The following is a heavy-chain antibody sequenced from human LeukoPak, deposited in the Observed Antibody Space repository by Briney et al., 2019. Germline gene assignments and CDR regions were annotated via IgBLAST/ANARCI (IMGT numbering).Heavy chain of an antibody. CDR1: GFTFSSYA. J-gene: IGHJ4*02. D-gene: IGHD5-18*01. CDR2: ISGSGGRA. CDR3: AKLDWGGSRYGYFDS. V-gene: IGHV3-23*01. Sequence: GGSLRLSCAASGFTFSSYAMSWVRQAPGKGLEWVSPISGSGGRAYYADSVKGRFTISRDNSKNTLYLQMNSLRADDTAVYYCAKLDWGGSRYGYFDSWGQGTLVTVSS.